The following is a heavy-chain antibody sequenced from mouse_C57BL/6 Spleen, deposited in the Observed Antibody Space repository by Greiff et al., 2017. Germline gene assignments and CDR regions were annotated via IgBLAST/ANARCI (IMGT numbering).Heavy chain of an antibody. Sequence: VQLQQSGPELVKPGASVKISCKASGYAFSSSWMNWVKQRPGKGLEWIGRIYPGDGDTNYDGKFKGKATLTADKSSSTAYMQLSSLTSEDSAVYFCAREERDYGNSFGYWGQGTLVTVSA. CDR1: GYAFSSSW. CDR2: IYPGDGDT. V-gene: IGHV1-82*01. D-gene: IGHD2-1*01. CDR3: AREERDYGNSFGY. J-gene: IGHJ3*01.